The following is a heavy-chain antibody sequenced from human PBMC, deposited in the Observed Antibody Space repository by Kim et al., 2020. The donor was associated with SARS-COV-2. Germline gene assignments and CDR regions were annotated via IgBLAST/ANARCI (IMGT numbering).Heavy chain of an antibody. Sequence: ASVKVSCTASGYTFTNYDINWVRQATGRGLEWMGWMNPKSGNTGYAQGFQGRVTMTRDTSTSTAYMELNSLTSEDTAVYYCVRGLRSETVVMVCVIKSYYFDFWGQGTLVTVTS. CDR1: GYTFTNYD. CDR2: MNPKSGNT. D-gene: IGHD2-8*01. V-gene: IGHV1-8*01. J-gene: IGHJ4*02. CDR3: VRGLRSETVVMVCVIKSYYFDF.